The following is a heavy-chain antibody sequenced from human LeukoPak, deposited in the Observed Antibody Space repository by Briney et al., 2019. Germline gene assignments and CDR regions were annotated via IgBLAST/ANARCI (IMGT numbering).Heavy chain of an antibody. J-gene: IGHJ4*02. CDR2: IGSTGTDR. Sequence: GGSLRLSCAASGFSFSSSGINWVRQAPGKGLEWVSSIGSTGTDRFYADSVKGRFTISRDNAKNSLYLQMNSLRAEDTAVYYCATETIGRHYDYWGQGTLLTVSS. D-gene: IGHD1-14*01. V-gene: IGHV3-21*01. CDR3: ATETIGRHYDY. CDR1: GFSFSSSG.